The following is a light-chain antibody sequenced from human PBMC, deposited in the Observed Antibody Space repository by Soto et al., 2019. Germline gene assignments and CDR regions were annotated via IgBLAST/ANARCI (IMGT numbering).Light chain of an antibody. CDR2: EAS. CDR3: QQFGTSPRYT. CDR1: QSVGSTY. V-gene: IGKV3-20*01. J-gene: IGKJ2*01. Sequence: EILLTQSPGTLSLSTGERATLSCRTSQSVGSTYLAWYQQKPGQAPRLLIYEASRRATGIPDRCSGSGSGTDFTLTIISLVDEDSAVYYCQQFGTSPRYTFGQGTKRAI.